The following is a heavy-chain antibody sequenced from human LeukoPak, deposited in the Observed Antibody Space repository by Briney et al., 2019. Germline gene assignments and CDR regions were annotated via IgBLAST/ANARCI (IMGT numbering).Heavy chain of an antibody. J-gene: IGHJ4*02. CDR1: GLIYSIHN. CDR2: IISRSTPI. V-gene: IGHV3-48*02. D-gene: IGHD3-3*01. Sequence: GGSLRLLCAPYGLIYSIHNVNWARHAPGKGLEWVSYIISRSTPIYYADSVKGRFTIYRDNAKNALYMQKKSVRDEDTAIYCCARDLLSVGVFPKYLYYWCQGTLVTVSS. CDR3: ARDLLSVGVFPKYLYY.